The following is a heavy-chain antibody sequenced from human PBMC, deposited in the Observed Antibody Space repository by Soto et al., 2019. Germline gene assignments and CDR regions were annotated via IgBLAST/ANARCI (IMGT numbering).Heavy chain of an antibody. CDR2: INPNSGGT. J-gene: IGHJ6*02. Sequence: VASVKVSCKASGYTFTGYYMHWVRQAPGQGLEWMGWINPNSGGTNYAQKFQGRVTMTRDTSISTAYMELSRLRSEDPAVYYCAREWASGSSPMDVWGQGTTVTVSS. D-gene: IGHD1-26*01. V-gene: IGHV1-2*02. CDR1: GYTFTGYY. CDR3: AREWASGSSPMDV.